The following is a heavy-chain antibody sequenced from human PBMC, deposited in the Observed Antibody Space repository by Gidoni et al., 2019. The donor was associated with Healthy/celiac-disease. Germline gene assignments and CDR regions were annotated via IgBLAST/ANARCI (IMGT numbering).Heavy chain of an antibody. J-gene: IGHJ4*02. CDR1: GFPFRSYS. D-gene: IGHD7-27*01. V-gene: IGHV3-23*01. Sequence: EVQLLESGGGLVQPGGSLRLSCAASGFPFRSYSMSWVRQAPGKGLAWVSAISGSGGSTYYADSVKGRFTISRDNSKNTLYLQMNSLRAEDTAVDYCAKVELGIVWSFDYWGQGTLVTVSS. CDR3: AKVELGIVWSFDY. CDR2: ISGSGGST.